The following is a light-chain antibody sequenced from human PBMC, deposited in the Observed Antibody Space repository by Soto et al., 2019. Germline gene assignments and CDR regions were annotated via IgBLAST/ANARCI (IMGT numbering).Light chain of an antibody. Sequence: QSVLTQPRSVSGSPGQSVTISCTGTSSDVGGYKYVSWYQQHPGKAPKLMIYDVSKRPSGVPDRFSGSKSGDTASLTISGLQADDEADYYCCSYAGSSAWVFGGGTKLTVL. V-gene: IGLV2-11*01. CDR3: CSYAGSSAWV. CDR1: SSDVGGYKY. CDR2: DVS. J-gene: IGLJ3*02.